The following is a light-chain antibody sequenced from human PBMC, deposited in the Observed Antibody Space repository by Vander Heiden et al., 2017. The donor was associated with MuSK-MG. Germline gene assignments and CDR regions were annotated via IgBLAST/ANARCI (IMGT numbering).Light chain of an antibody. V-gene: IGLV1-40*01. CDR2: VNN. CDR1: RSNIGAGYD. Sequence: QSVLTQPPSVSGAPGQRVTISCTGSRSNIGAGYDVHWYQQLPGTAPKLLIYVNNNRPSGVPDRFSGSKSATSASLAITGLQAEDEADYYCQSYDSSLSGSLFGGGTKLTVI. CDR3: QSYDSSLSGSL. J-gene: IGLJ2*01.